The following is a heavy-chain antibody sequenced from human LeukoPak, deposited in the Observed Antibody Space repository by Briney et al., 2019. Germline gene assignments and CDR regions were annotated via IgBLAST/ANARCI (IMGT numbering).Heavy chain of an antibody. CDR3: ARGGRAQAAPYVY. CDR1: GFTFSSYS. Sequence: GGSLRLSCAASGFTFSSYSMNWVRQAPGKGLEWVSSISSSSSYIYYADSVKGRLTISRDNAKNSLYLQMNSLRAEDTAVYYCARGGRAQAAPYVYWGQGTLVTVSS. D-gene: IGHD6-13*01. V-gene: IGHV3-21*01. J-gene: IGHJ4*02. CDR2: ISSSSSYI.